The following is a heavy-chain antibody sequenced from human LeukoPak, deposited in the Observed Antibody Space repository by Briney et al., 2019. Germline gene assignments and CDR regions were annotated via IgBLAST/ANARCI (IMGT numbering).Heavy chain of an antibody. CDR1: GFTFTSYW. Sequence: GGSLRLSCAASGFTFTSYWMHWVRQVPGEGLVWVSYINNDGSSRSYADSVKGRFTISRDNAKNMLYLQMNSLRVEDTAVYYCAIFKENGYWGQGTLVTVSS. CDR3: AIFKENGY. V-gene: IGHV3-74*01. J-gene: IGHJ4*02. D-gene: IGHD2-8*01. CDR2: INNDGSSR.